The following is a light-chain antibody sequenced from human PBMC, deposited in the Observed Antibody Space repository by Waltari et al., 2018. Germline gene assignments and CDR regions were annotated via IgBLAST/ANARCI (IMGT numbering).Light chain of an antibody. CDR2: DAS. Sequence: EIVLTQSPGTLSLSPGERATPSCRASQSVSRTLAWYQQKPGQAPRLLIYDASTSATGIPDRFSGSGFGTDFSLTISRLEPEDFAVYYCQKYGTLPATFGQGTTVEIK. CDR3: QKYGTLPAT. V-gene: IGKV3-20*01. CDR1: QSVSRT. J-gene: IGKJ1*01.